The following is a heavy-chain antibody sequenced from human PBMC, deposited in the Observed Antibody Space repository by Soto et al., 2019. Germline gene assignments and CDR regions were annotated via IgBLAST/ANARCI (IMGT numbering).Heavy chain of an antibody. CDR2: ISGSGGST. Sequence: GGSLRLSCAASGFTFSSYAMSWVRQAPGKGLEWVSAISGSGGSTYYADSVKGRFTISRDNSKNTLYLQMNSLRAEDTAVYYCAAHDSSGYYYFDYWGQGTLVTVSS. J-gene: IGHJ4*02. D-gene: IGHD3-22*01. V-gene: IGHV3-23*01. CDR1: GFTFSSYA. CDR3: AAHDSSGYYYFDY.